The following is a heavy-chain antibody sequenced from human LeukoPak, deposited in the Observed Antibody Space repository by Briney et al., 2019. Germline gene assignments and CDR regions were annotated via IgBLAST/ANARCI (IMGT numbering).Heavy chain of an antibody. V-gene: IGHV4-38-2*02. CDR3: ATEQLRDAFDI. Sequence: SETLSLTCTVSGYSISSGYYWGWIRQPPGKGLEWIGYIYYSGSTNYNPSLKSRVTISVDTSKNQFSLKLSSVTAADTAVYYCATEQLRDAFDIWGQGTMVTVSS. CDR2: IYYSGST. CDR1: GYSISSGYY. D-gene: IGHD6-6*01. J-gene: IGHJ3*02.